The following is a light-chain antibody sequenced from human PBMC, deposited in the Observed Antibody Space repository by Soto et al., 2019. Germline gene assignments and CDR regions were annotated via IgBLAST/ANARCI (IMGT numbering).Light chain of an antibody. J-gene: IGKJ4*01. CDR3: QQYNNWPLL. Sequence: EIVMTQSPATLSVSPGERATLSCRASQSVSSNLAWYQQKPGQAPRLLIYGASTRATGIPARFSGSGSGTEFTLTISSLQSADFAVYYCQQYNNWPLLFGGGTKVEIK. V-gene: IGKV3-15*01. CDR2: GAS. CDR1: QSVSSN.